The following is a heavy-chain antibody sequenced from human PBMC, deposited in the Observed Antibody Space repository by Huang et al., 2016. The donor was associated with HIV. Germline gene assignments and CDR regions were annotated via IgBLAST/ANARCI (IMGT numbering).Heavy chain of an antibody. Sequence: QVQLVQSGAEVKKPGSSVKVSCKASGGSFRNFAIGWVRKAPGQGFAGMGGVIPTLGTANYAQKFQGRVTIIADESTSTAYMELSSLRSEDTAVYYCATVDYYDTSGPQRGYFDNWGQGTLVTVSS. CDR3: ATVDYYDTSGPQRGYFDN. D-gene: IGHD3-22*01. J-gene: IGHJ4*02. V-gene: IGHV1-69*01. CDR1: GGSFRNFA. CDR2: VIPTLGTA.